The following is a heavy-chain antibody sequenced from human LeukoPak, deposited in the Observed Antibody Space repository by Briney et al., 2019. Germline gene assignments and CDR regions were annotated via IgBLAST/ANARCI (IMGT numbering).Heavy chain of an antibody. J-gene: IGHJ4*02. Sequence: SETLSLTCTVSGGSISSSSYYWGRMRQPPGKALEWIGYIYHSGSTNYNPSLKSRVTISADTCKDQFSLKLASVTAADTAVYYCAVGYSSTWYYFDYWGKGTLVTVSS. CDR1: GGSISSSSYY. D-gene: IGHD6-13*01. CDR3: AVGYSSTWYYFDY. V-gene: IGHV4-61*05. CDR2: IYHSGST.